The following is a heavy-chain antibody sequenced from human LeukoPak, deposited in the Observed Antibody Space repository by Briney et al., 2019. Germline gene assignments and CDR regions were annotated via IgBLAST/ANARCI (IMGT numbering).Heavy chain of an antibody. V-gene: IGHV3-21*01. CDR1: GFTFSSYS. CDR2: ISSSSSYI. J-gene: IGHJ4*02. Sequence: GGSLRLSCAASGFTFSSYSMNWVRQAPGKGLEWVSSISSSSSYIYYADSVKGRFTISRDNAKNSLYLQMNSLRAEDTAVYYCARDAVVENWAFYWGQGTLVTVSS. CDR3: ARDAVVENWAFY. D-gene: IGHD4-23*01.